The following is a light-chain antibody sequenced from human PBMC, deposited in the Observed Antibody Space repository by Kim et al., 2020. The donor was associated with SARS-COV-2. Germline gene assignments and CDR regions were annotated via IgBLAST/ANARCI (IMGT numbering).Light chain of an antibody. J-gene: IGLJ1*01. CDR1: SSNIGSNT. CDR3: AAWDDSLNGYV. Sequence: ELTQPPSASGTPGLRVTISCSGSSSNIGSNTVNWYQQLPGTAPKLLIYSNNQRPSGVPDRFSGSKSGTSASLAISGLQSEDEADYYCAAWDDSLNGYVFGTGTKVTVL. V-gene: IGLV1-44*01. CDR2: SNN.